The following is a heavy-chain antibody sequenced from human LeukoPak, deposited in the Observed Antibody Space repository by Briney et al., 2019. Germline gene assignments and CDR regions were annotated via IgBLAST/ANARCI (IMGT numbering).Heavy chain of an antibody. V-gene: IGHV3-30*18. J-gene: IGHJ4*02. CDR2: ISDDGRRK. D-gene: IGHD4-17*01. Sequence: GGSLRLSCAASGFSFISYGMHWVRQAPGKGLEWVGVISDDGRRKDYADSVKGRFTISRDNSKDTLYLQMNSLRAEDTAVYYCAKRPSDYGDYVSYFDYWGRGTLVTVSS. CDR3: AKRPSDYGDYVSYFDY. CDR1: GFSFISYG.